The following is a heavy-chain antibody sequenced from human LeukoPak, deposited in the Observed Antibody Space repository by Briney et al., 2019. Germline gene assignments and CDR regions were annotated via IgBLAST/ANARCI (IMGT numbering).Heavy chain of an antibody. D-gene: IGHD2-21*02. CDR2: IYSGGST. Sequence: GGPLRLSCAASGFTVSSNYMSWVRQAPGKGLEWVSVIYSGGSTYYADSVKGRFTISRDNSKNKLYLQMNSLRSDDTAVYYCARDYPACGGDCYPHYYYYGMDVWGQGTTVTVSS. CDR3: ARDYPACGGDCYPHYYYYGMDV. J-gene: IGHJ6*02. V-gene: IGHV3-53*05. CDR1: GFTVSSNY.